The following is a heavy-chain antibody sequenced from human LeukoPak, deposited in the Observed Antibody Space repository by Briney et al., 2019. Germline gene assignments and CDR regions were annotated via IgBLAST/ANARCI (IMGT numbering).Heavy chain of an antibody. CDR3: ARDATIKYYGSGSYYPD. J-gene: IGHJ4*02. D-gene: IGHD3-10*01. CDR2: IYYSGST. V-gene: IGHV4-59*01. Sequence: SETLSLTYTVSGGSISSYYWSWIRQPPGKGLEWIGYIYYSGSTNYNPSLKSRVTISVDTPKNQFSLKLSSVTAADTAVYYCARDATIKYYGSGSYYPDWGQGTLVTVSS. CDR1: GGSISSYY.